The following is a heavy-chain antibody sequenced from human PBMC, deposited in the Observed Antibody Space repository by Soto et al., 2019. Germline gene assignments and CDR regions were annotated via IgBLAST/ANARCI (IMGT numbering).Heavy chain of an antibody. CDR3: ARGQVYGGAFDY. Sequence: ASVKVSCKASGYTFTSYYMHWVRQAPGQGLEWMGGIIPIFGTANYAQKFQGRVTITADESTSTAYMELSSLRSEDTAVYYCARGQVYGGAFDYWGQGTLVTVSS. CDR2: IIPIFGTA. J-gene: IGHJ4*02. D-gene: IGHD4-17*01. V-gene: IGHV1-69*13. CDR1: GYTFTSYY.